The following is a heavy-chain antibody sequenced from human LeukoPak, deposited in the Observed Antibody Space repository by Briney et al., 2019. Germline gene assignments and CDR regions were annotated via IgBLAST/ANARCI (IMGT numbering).Heavy chain of an antibody. V-gene: IGHV4-59*08. CDR3: ARRGIGFDP. CDR2: VYYSGST. J-gene: IGHJ5*02. D-gene: IGHD3-16*02. CDR1: GGSISSHY. Sequence: SETLSLTCTVSGGSISSHYWSWIRQPPGKGLEWIGYVYYSGSTRYNSSLQSRVTISLDTSKNQFSLKLSSVTAADTAVYYCARRGIGFDPWGQGTLVTVSS.